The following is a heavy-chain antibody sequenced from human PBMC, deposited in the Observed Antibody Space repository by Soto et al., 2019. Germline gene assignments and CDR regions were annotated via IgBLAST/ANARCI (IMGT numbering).Heavy chain of an antibody. J-gene: IGHJ4*02. CDR3: AKDSMSGYDYHSFDF. D-gene: IGHD5-12*01. Sequence: QVQLVQSGAELKKPGASVKVSCEASGYTFTAYYIHWVRQAPGQGLEWMGWISPNSGGTNYAQKFQGRVTMTRDTSITTVYMELSRLSADDTALYYCAKDSMSGYDYHSFDFWGQGALVTVSS. CDR1: GYTFTAYY. CDR2: ISPNSGGT. V-gene: IGHV1-2*02.